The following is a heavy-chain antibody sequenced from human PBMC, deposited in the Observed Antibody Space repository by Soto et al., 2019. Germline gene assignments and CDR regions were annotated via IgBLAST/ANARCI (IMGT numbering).Heavy chain of an antibody. CDR2: IIPIFGTA. CDR1: GGTFSSYA. J-gene: IGHJ6*02. CDR3: ASPSSSSPKTDAYYYGMDV. D-gene: IGHD6-6*01. Sequence: QVQLVQSGAEVKKPGSSVKVSCKASGGTFSSYAISWVRQAPGQGLEWMGGIIPIFGTANYAQKFQGRVTITADESTSTAYMELSSLRSENTAMYYCASPSSSSPKTDAYYYGMDVWGQGTTVTVSS. V-gene: IGHV1-69*01.